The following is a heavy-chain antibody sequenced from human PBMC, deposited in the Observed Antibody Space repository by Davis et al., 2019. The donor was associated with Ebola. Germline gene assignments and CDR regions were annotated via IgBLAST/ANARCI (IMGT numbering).Heavy chain of an antibody. CDR1: ASPVSPNY. Sequence: AGSLTLSCAAPASPVSPNYISWIRRAPGKGREWVSVIFSGGSTYYAHSVKGRLTISRHNSKNTLYLQMNSLRAEDTAVYYCAREDGADYGGFDPWGQGTLVTVSS. D-gene: IGHD4-17*01. CDR3: AREDGADYGGFDP. J-gene: IGHJ5*02. V-gene: IGHV3-53*04. CDR2: IFSGGST.